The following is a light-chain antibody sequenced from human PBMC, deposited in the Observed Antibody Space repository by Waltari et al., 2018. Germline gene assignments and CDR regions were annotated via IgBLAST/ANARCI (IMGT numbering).Light chain of an antibody. V-gene: IGLV1-51*02. CDR3: GTWDSSLSGAV. Sequence: QSVLTQPHSVSAAPGQRVTISCPGGSANIGHNYVSWYRPSPGTAPNLLLYEDSERPSGIPGRFSGSKSGTSATLDITGLQAGDEADYYCGTWDSSLSGAVFGGGTHLTVL. CDR1: SANIGHNY. CDR2: EDS. J-gene: IGLJ7*01.